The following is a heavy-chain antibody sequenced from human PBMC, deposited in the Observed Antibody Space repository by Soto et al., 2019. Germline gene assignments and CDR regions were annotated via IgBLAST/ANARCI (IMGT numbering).Heavy chain of an antibody. CDR3: ARDSEYSSSSGSLFDY. Sequence: GGSLRLSCAASGFTFSSYWMSWVRQAPGKGLEWVANIKQDGSEKYYVDSVKGRFTISRDNAKNSLYLQMNSLRAEDTAVYYCARDSEYSSSSGSLFDYWGQGTLVTVSS. D-gene: IGHD6-6*01. V-gene: IGHV3-7*05. CDR1: GFTFSSYW. CDR2: IKQDGSEK. J-gene: IGHJ4*02.